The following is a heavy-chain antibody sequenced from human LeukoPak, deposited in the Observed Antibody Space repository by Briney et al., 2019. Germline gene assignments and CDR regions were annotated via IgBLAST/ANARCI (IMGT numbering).Heavy chain of an antibody. CDR1: GFTFSSYG. J-gene: IGHJ6*02. CDR2: ISYDGSNE. V-gene: IGHV3-30*18. D-gene: IGHD1-26*01. CDR3: AKDRRVGGTTYYYGMDV. Sequence: GGSLRLSCAASGFTFSSYGMHWVRQAPGKGLEWVAVISYDGSNEYYADSVKGRFTISRDNSKNTLYLEMNSLRAEDTAVYYCAKDRRVGGTTYYYGMDVWGQGTTVTVSS.